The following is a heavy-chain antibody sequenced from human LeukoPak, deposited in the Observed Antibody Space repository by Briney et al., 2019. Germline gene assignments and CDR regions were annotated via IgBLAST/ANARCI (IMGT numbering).Heavy chain of an antibody. CDR2: ISSSSSTI. J-gene: IGHJ6*03. D-gene: IGHD2-15*01. V-gene: IGHV3-48*04. CDR1: GFTFSSYG. Sequence: GGSLRLSCAVSGFTFSSYGMNWVRQAPGKGLEWVSYISSSSSTIYYADSVKGRFTISRDNAKNSLYLQMNSLRAEDTAVYYCARDGSPWDYYYYYMDVWGKGTTVTVSS. CDR3: ARDGSPWDYYYYYMDV.